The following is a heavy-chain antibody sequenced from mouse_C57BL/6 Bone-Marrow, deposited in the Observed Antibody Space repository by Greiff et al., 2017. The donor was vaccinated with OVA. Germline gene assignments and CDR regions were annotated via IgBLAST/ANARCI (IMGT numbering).Heavy chain of an antibody. D-gene: IGHD1-1*01. CDR3: AREDGGRDYDY. V-gene: IGHV1-80*01. CDR1: GYAFSSYW. CDR2: IYPGDGDT. Sequence: VQLQESGAELVKPGASVKISCKASGYAFSSYWMNWVKQRPGKGLEWIGQIYPGDGDTNYNGKFKGKATLTADKSSSTAYMQLSSLTAEDSAVYFCAREDGGRDYDYWGQGTTLTVSS. J-gene: IGHJ2*01.